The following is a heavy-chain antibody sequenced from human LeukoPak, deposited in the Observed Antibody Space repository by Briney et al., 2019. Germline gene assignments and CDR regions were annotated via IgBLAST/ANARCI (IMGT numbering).Heavy chain of an antibody. V-gene: IGHV4-59*08. D-gene: IGHD1-26*01. CDR3: ARQGGSFAFDI. CDR2: IYNSGST. Sequence: SETLSLTCTVSGGSISGYYWSWIRQPPGKGLECIGYIYNSGSTNYNPSLKSRVTISVDTSKNQFSLKLNSVTAADTAVYYCARQGGSFAFDIWGQGTMVTVSS. CDR1: GGSISGYY. J-gene: IGHJ3*02.